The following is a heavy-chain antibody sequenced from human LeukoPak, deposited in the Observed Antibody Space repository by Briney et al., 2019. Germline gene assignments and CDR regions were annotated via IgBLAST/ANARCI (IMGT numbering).Heavy chain of an antibody. V-gene: IGHV4-34*01. CDR1: GGSFRGYY. D-gene: IGHD3-10*01. CDR3: ASTGPRYYGSGKYYFDY. CDR2: INHSGST. Sequence: SETLSLTCAVYGGSFRGYYWSWIRQPPGKGLEWIGEINHSGSTNYNPSLKSRVTISVDTSKNQFSLRLSSVTAADTAVYYCASTGPRYYGSGKYYFDYWGQGTLVTVSS. J-gene: IGHJ4*02.